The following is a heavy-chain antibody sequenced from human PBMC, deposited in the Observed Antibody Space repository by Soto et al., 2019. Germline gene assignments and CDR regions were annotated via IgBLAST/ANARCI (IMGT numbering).Heavy chain of an antibody. CDR1: GYTFTRYG. CDR2: INTYNGNT. J-gene: IGHJ6*02. V-gene: IGHV1-18*01. CDR3: AMVDVYVTPSPQDV. D-gene: IGHD3-16*01. Sequence: QVQLVQSGAEVKNPGASVKVSCKASGYTFTRYGIGWARQAPGQGLEWMGWINTYNGNTNYAQNVQGRVTLTTDTSKSTDYMELRSLRSNDTAIYYCAMVDVYVTPSPQDVWGQGTTVIVSS.